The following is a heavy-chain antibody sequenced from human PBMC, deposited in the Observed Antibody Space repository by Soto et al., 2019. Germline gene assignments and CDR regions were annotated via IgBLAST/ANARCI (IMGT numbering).Heavy chain of an antibody. V-gene: IGHV4-34*01. CDR1: GGSFSGYY. CDR2: INHSGST. CDR3: SSRHPIAAAGYFDP. D-gene: IGHD6-13*01. Sequence: PSETLSLTCAVYGGSFSGYYWSWIRQPPGKGLEWIGEINHSGSTNYNPSLKSRVTISVDTSKNQFSLKLSSVTAADTAVYYCSSRHPIAAAGYFDPWGQGTLVTVSS. J-gene: IGHJ5*02.